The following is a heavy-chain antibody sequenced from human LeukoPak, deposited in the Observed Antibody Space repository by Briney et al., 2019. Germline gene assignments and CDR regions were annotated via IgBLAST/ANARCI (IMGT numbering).Heavy chain of an antibody. CDR2: VTDDATT. CDR3: VRDRVGPDY. Sequence: GGSLRLSCAASGFTFSSAWMHWVRQAPGTGLVWVSRVTDDATTTYADSVRGRFTISRDSAKNILYLQMNSLRVEDTAVYYCVRDRVGPDYWGQGTLVTVSS. D-gene: IGHD1-26*01. CDR1: GFTFSSAW. J-gene: IGHJ4*02. V-gene: IGHV3-74*03.